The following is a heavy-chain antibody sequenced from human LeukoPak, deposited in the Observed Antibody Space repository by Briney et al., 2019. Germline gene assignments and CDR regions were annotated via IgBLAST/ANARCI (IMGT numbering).Heavy chain of an antibody. CDR2: INPKSGDS. D-gene: IGHD5-18*01. V-gene: IGHV1-2*02. Sequence: GASGYLTCNASGSVFPGNYNYMMRHAPAQGHGWVGWINPKSGDSNYGQRFQGRVIMTRDTSTTTAYMEVSRLASDDTAVYYCTRGSSYGLPHQFWGQGTLVTVSS. CDR1: GSVFPGNY. CDR3: TRGSSYGLPHQF. J-gene: IGHJ4*02.